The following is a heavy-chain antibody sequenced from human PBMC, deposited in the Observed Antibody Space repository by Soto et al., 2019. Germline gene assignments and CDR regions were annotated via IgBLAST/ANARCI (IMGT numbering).Heavy chain of an antibody. Sequence: GGSLRLSCAASGFTFDDYAMHWVRQAPGKGLEWVSGISWNSGSIGYADSVKGRFTISRDNAKNSLYLQMNSLRAEDTALYYCAKDQLEITMVRGGKGVAFDIWGQGTMVTVSS. D-gene: IGHD3-10*01. CDR3: AKDQLEITMVRGGKGVAFDI. CDR1: GFTFDDYA. J-gene: IGHJ3*02. CDR2: ISWNSGSI. V-gene: IGHV3-9*01.